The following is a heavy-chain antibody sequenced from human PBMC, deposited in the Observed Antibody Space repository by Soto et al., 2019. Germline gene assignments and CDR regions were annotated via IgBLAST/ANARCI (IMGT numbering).Heavy chain of an antibody. CDR2: VYYRGRS. D-gene: IGHD2-8*01. V-gene: IGHV4-39*01. CDR3: VSQRTSVLTQAYFDY. CDR1: NGSLDGYY. J-gene: IGHJ4*02. Sequence: PSETLSLTCAVHNGSLDGYYWGWIRQSPGKGLEWIGSVYYRGRSYSKSSVKSRVTISVDASKNQFSLNLNSVTASDTAVYFCVSQRTSVLTQAYFDYWGPGALVTVSS.